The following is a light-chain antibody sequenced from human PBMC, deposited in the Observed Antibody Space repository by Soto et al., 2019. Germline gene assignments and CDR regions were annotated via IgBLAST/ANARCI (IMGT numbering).Light chain of an antibody. CDR1: QSISTW. Sequence: DIQITHSPSTLSASVGDRVTITCRASQSISTWLAWYQQKPGKAPKLLIYSASDLESGVPSRFSGSGSGTEFTLTISSLQADDFATYYCQQYYTSWTFGQGTKVDIK. CDR2: SAS. V-gene: IGKV1-5*03. J-gene: IGKJ1*01. CDR3: QQYYTSWT.